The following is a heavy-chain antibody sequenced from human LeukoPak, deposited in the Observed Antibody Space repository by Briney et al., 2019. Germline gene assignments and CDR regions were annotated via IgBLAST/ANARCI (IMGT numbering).Heavy chain of an antibody. V-gene: IGHV4-39*01. D-gene: IGHD5-12*01. CDR2: IYYRGRT. Sequence: SETLCLTRTVSGGSISSISSYWGWIRQPPGKGLEWIGTIYYRGRTYYNPSLRSRVTIGVDTSKNQLSLKLSSVTAADTAVYYCATNVDIVAAIIPDYWGQGTLVTVSS. CDR3: ATNVDIVAAIIPDY. CDR1: GGSISSISSY. J-gene: IGHJ4*02.